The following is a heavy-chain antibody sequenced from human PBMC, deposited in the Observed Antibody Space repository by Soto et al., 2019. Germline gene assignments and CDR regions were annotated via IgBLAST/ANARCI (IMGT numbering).Heavy chain of an antibody. CDR1: GGSISSSSYY. D-gene: IGHD6-19*01. Sequence: QLQLQESGPGLVKPSETLSLTCTVSGGSISSSSYYWGWIRQPPGKGLEWIGSIYYSGSTYYNPSLKIRVTISVDTSKNQFSLKLSSVTAADTAVYYCARQVGSSGWYGGGWFDPWGQGTLVTVSS. CDR3: ARQVGSSGWYGGGWFDP. CDR2: IYYSGST. V-gene: IGHV4-39*01. J-gene: IGHJ5*02.